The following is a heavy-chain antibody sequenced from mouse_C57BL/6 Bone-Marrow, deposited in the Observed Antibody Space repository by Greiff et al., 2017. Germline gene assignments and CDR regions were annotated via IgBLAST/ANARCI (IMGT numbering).Heavy chain of an antibody. CDR2: ISDGGSYT. V-gene: IGHV5-4*01. J-gene: IGHJ3*01. CDR1: GFTFSSYA. Sequence: EVQLVESGGGLVKPGGSLKLSCAASGFTFSSYAMSWVRQTPEKRLAWVATISDGGSYTYYPDNVKGRFTISRDNAKNNLYLQMSHLKSEDTAMYYCARDRDDYDVWFAYWGQGTLVTVSA. CDR3: ARDRDDYDVWFAY. D-gene: IGHD2-4*01.